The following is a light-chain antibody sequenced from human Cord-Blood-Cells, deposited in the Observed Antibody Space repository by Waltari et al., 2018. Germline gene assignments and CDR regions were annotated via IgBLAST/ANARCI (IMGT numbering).Light chain of an antibody. CDR3: CSYAGSSTYV. J-gene: IGLJ1*01. CDR1: SSDVGSYNL. Sequence: QSALTQPASVSGSPGQSITISCTGTSSDVGSYNLVPWYQQHPGKAPKLMSSEGSKRPAGVSKRFSGSKSGNTASLTISGLQAEAEADYYCCSYAGSSTYVFGTGTKVTVL. V-gene: IGLV2-23*01. CDR2: EGS.